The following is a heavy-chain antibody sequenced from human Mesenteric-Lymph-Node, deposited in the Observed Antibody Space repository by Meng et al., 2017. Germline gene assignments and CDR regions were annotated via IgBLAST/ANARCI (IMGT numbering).Heavy chain of an antibody. Sequence: GESLKISCAASGFTFNSYSMNWVRQAPGKGLEWVSSISSSSSYIYYADSVKGRFTISRDNSKNTLYLQMNSLRAEDTAVYYCARDLAAAGFHWGQGTLVTVSS. V-gene: IGHV3-21*01. CDR2: ISSSSSYI. J-gene: IGHJ4*02. CDR3: ARDLAAAGFH. D-gene: IGHD6-13*01. CDR1: GFTFNSYS.